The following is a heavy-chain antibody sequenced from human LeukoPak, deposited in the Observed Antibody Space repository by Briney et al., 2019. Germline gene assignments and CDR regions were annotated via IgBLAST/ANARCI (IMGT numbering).Heavy chain of an antibody. J-gene: IGHJ3*02. CDR3: AIASAFDI. V-gene: IGHV1-8*02. Sequence: GASVKVSCKASGYTFTGYYMHWVRQAPGQGLEWMGWMNPNSGNTGYAQKFQGRVTMTRNTSISTAYMELSSLRSEDTAVYYCAIASAFDIWGQGTMVTVSS. CDR1: GYTFTGYY. CDR2: MNPNSGNT.